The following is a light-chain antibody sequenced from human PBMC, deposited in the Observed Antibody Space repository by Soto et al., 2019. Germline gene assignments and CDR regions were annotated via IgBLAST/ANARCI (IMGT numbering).Light chain of an antibody. CDR1: SSDVGSYDR. CDR2: EVN. CDR3: CSYAGSYTVV. Sequence: QSALTQPASVSGSPGQWITISCTGSSSDVGSYDRVSWYQQYPGKAPTLMIYEVNKRPSGISNRFSGSKSGNTASLTISGLQAEDEADYYCCSYAGSYTVVFGGGTKVTVL. J-gene: IGLJ2*01. V-gene: IGLV2-23*02.